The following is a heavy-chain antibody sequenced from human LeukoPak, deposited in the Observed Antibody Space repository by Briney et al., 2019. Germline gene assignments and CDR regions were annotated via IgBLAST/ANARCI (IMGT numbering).Heavy chain of an antibody. Sequence: SETLSLTCTVSGGSISSHYWSWIRQPPGKGLEWIGYIYYSGSTNYNPSLKSRVTISVDTSKNQFSLKLSSVTAADTAVYYCARGVPYYDFWSGPGGYYYYYVDVWGKGTTVTVSS. CDR2: IYYSGST. V-gene: IGHV4-59*11. D-gene: IGHD3-3*01. CDR3: ARGVPYYDFWSGPGGYYYYYVDV. J-gene: IGHJ6*03. CDR1: GGSISSHY.